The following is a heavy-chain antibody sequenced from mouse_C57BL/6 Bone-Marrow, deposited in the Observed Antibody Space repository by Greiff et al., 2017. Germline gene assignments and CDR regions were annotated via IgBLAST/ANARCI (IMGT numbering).Heavy chain of an antibody. CDR3: ARGYYDYAMDY. J-gene: IGHJ4*01. CDR2: IYPGSGST. V-gene: IGHV1-55*01. Sequence: QVQLQQPGAELVQPGASVKMSCKASGYTFTSYWITWVKQRPGHGLEWIGDIYPGSGSTNYNEKFKSKATLTVDTSSSTAYMQLSSLTSEDSAVYYCARGYYDYAMDYWGQGTSVTVSS. CDR1: GYTFTSYW. D-gene: IGHD2-3*01.